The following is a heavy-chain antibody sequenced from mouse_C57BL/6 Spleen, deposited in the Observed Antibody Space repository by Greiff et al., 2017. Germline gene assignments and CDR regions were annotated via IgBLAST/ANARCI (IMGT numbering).Heavy chain of an antibody. Sequence: VQLQQSGAELVKPGASVKISCKASGYAFSSYWMNWVKQRPGKGLEWIGQIYPGDGDTNYNGKFKGKATLTADKSSSTAYMQLSSLTSEGSAVYVCARGDYSNYRAYAMDYWGQGTSVTVAS. CDR2: IYPGDGDT. CDR3: ARGDYSNYRAYAMDY. J-gene: IGHJ4*01. CDR1: GYAFSSYW. V-gene: IGHV1-80*01. D-gene: IGHD2-5*01.